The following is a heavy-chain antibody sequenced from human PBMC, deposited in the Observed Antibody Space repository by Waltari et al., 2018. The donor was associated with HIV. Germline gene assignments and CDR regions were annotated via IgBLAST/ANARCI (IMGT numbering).Heavy chain of an antibody. V-gene: IGHV3-23*01. CDR1: GFTFSRNA. CDR2: ISGSGSKT. CDR3: AKDGGATNDFWSTYPHFEY. Sequence: EVQLSESGGGLVQPGGSLRLSCAASGFTFSRNAMNWVRQAPGKGLEWVLSISGSGSKTYYADSVKGRFTMSRDNSKNTVYLQMNSLRAEDTAVYYCAKDGGATNDFWSTYPHFEYWGQGTLVTVSS. J-gene: IGHJ4*02. D-gene: IGHD3-3*01.